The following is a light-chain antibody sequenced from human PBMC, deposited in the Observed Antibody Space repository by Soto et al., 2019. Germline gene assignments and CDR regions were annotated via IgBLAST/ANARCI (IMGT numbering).Light chain of an antibody. CDR3: QQYSGYSFT. J-gene: IGKJ2*01. CDR2: DGT. CDR1: QSVFIW. V-gene: IGKV1-5*01. Sequence: DIQMTQSPSTLSASVGDRVTITCRARQSVFIWLAWYQHKPGRASKLLIFDGTNLENRVPSRVSGGGFETEITLTISSLQPNDFASYYGQQYSGYSFTCGQGTELDI.